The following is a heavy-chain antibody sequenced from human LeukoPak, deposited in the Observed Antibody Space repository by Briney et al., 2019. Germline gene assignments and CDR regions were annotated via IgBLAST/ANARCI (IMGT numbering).Heavy chain of an antibody. D-gene: IGHD6-13*01. CDR1: GFTFSSYW. J-gene: IGHJ5*02. V-gene: IGHV3-33*08. Sequence: GGSLRLSCAASGFTFSSYWMSWVRQAPGKGLEWVAVIWYDGSNKYYADSVKGRFTISRDNSKNTLYLQMNSLRGEDTAVYFCARGSSSWYSDWLDPWGQGTLVTVSS. CDR3: ARGSSSWYSDWLDP. CDR2: IWYDGSNK.